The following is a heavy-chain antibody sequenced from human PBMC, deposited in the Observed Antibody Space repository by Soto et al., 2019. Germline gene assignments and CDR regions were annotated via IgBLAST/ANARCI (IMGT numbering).Heavy chain of an antibody. CDR1: GFTFSSYS. CDR2: ISSSSGYI. J-gene: IGHJ4*02. CDR3: ARRIGRTSAHPFDY. Sequence: GGSLRLSCAASGFTFSSYSMNWVRQAQGKGLEWVSSISSSSGYIYYADSVKGRFTISRDNAKNSLYLQMTSLRAEDTAFYYCARRIGRTSAHPFDYWGRGTLVTVSS. V-gene: IGHV3-21*01.